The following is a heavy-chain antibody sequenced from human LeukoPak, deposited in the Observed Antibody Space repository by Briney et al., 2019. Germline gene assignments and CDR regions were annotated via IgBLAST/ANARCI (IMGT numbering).Heavy chain of an antibody. Sequence: ASVTVSFTASGYTFISYGISWVRQAPGQGLEWMGWISAYTGNTNYAQKLRGRVTMTTDTSTSTAYMELRSLRFDDTAVYYCARGPLGDYSNYWGQGTLVTVSS. D-gene: IGHD4-11*01. CDR3: ARGPLGDYSNY. CDR2: ISAYTGNT. V-gene: IGHV1-18*01. CDR1: GYTFISYG. J-gene: IGHJ4*02.